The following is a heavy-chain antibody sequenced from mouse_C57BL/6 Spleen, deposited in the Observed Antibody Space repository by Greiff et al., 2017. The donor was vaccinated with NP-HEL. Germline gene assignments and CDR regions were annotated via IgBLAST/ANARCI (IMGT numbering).Heavy chain of an antibody. CDR2: ISPRSGNT. CDR3: ARQGLLPDWYFDV. CDR1: GYTFTSYG. D-gene: IGHD1-1*01. Sequence: VQLQQSGAELARPGASVKLSCKASGYTFTSYGISWVKQRTGQGLEWIGEISPRSGNTYYNEKFKGKATLTADKSSSTAYMELRSLTSEDSAVYFCARQGLLPDWYFDVWGTGTTVTVSS. V-gene: IGHV1-81*01. J-gene: IGHJ1*03.